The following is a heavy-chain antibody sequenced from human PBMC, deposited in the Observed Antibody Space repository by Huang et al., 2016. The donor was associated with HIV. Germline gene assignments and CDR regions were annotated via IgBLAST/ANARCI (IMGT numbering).Heavy chain of an antibody. J-gene: IGHJ5*02. CDR1: GDSVSSHY. V-gene: IGHV4-59*02. CDR2: VYDSGTT. D-gene: IGHD6-19*01. CDR3: VRDQGRLAVGGIDNWFDP. Sequence: QVRLQESGPGLVKPSETLSLSCTVSGDSVSSHYWGWIRHPPGKGLEWIGTVYDSGTTNNTPRLKGRITISVDTSKNGFSLNITSVSAADTAMYFCVRDQGRLAVGGIDNWFDPWGQGALVTVSS.